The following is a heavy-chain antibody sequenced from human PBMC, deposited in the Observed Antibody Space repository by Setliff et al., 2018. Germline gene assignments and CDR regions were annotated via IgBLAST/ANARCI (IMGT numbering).Heavy chain of an antibody. J-gene: IGHJ1*01. CDR2: ISRSSTYI. CDR3: VRDSSADYYDNDYFKY. D-gene: IGHD2-21*02. Sequence: GGSLRLSCAASGFTFSTHSMNWVRQAPGKGLEWVSSISRSSTYIYYADSVRGRFTISRDNSKNTLYLQMNILRPEDTALYYCVRDSSADYYDNDYFKYWGQGALVTVSS. V-gene: IGHV3-21*06. CDR1: GFTFSTHS.